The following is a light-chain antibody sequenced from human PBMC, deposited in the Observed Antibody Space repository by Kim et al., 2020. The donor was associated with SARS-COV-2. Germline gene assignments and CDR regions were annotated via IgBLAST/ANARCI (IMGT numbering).Light chain of an antibody. CDR1: KLEDRY. CDR3: QAWESNTAV. J-gene: IGLJ2*01. Sequence: SYELTQPPSVSVSPGQTATITCSGDKLEDRYVCWFQQKPGQSPLLVISQDTKRPSGIPERFSGSNSGNTATLTISGTQATDEADYFCQAWESNTAVFGGG. CDR2: QDT. V-gene: IGLV3-1*01.